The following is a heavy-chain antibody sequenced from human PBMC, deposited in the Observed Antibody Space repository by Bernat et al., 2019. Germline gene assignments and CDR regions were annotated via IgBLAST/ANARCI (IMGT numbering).Heavy chain of an antibody. V-gene: IGHV3-30*03. J-gene: IGHJ6*02. CDR2: ISYDGSNK. CDR3: ARGNVGHDFWSGYYRFTYYYYGMDV. CDR1: GFTFSSYG. D-gene: IGHD3-3*01. Sequence: QVQLVESGGGVVQPGRSLRLSCAASGFTFSSYGMHWVRQAPGKGLEWVAVISYDGSNKYYADSVKGRFTISRDNSKNTLYLQMNSLRAEDTAVYYCARGNVGHDFWSGYYRFTYYYYGMDVWGQGTTVTVSS.